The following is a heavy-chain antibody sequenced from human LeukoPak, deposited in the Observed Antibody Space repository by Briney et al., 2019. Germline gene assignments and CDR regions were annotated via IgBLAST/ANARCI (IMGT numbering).Heavy chain of an antibody. CDR3: ARSSRSGSRHLDRPSHPFDY. J-gene: IGHJ4*02. Sequence: ASVKVSCKASGYTFTSYAMHWVRQAPGQRLEWMGWINAGNGNTKYSQKFQGRVTMTRDTSISTAYMELSRLRSDDTAVYYCARSSRSGSRHLDRPSHPFDYWGQGTLVTVSS. D-gene: IGHD1-26*01. CDR2: INAGNGNT. CDR1: GYTFTSYA. V-gene: IGHV1-3*01.